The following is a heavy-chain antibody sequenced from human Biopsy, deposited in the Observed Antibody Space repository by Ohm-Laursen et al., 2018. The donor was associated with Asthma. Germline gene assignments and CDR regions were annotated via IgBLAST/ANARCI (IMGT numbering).Heavy chain of an antibody. J-gene: IGHJ2*01. D-gene: IGHD6-6*01. CDR1: GDAMSTSGSY. CDR3: ARAVSSSSYWYFDL. CDR2: IYYSGRT. Sequence: SQTLSLTCTVSGDAMSTSGSYWGWIRQSPGKGLEWIGSIYYSGRTYCSPSLESRVTISADTSKNHFSLKVTSVTAADTAVYYCARAVSSSSYWYFDLWGRGDLVTVSS. V-gene: IGHV4-39*02.